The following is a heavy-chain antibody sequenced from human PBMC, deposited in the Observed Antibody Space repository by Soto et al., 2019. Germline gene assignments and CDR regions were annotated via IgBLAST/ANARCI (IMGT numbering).Heavy chain of an antibody. V-gene: IGHV1-18*04. J-gene: IGHJ4*02. Sequence: GASVKVSCKTTGYTFSNYAISWVRQAPGQGLEWMGWISPYNGNANYTEKFQGRVSMPTDTSTTTPYMELTSLTANDTAIYNCARAIALIMAATAYWGQGTLVTVSS. CDR1: GYTFSNYA. CDR2: ISPYNGNA. CDR3: ARAIALIMAATAY. D-gene: IGHD2-21*01.